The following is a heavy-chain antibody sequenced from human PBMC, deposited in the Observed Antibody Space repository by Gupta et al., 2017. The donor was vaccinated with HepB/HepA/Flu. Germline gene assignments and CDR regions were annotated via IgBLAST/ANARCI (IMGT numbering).Heavy chain of an antibody. CDR1: GFTFSTYS. J-gene: IGHJ3*02. V-gene: IGHV3-21*01. D-gene: IGHD2-2*02. Sequence: EVQLVESGGGLVKPGGSLRLSCAASGFTFSTYSMNWVRQAPGKGLEWVSSISLPNHIYYADSLKGRFTISRDNAKNSLYLQMNSLRAEDTAVYYCAREDTSDAFDIWGQGTLVTVSS. CDR3: AREDTSDAFDI. CDR2: ISLPNHI.